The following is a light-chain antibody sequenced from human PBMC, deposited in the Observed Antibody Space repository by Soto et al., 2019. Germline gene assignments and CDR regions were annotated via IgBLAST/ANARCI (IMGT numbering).Light chain of an antibody. J-gene: IGKJ2*01. CDR3: HHYGYGAHT. Sequence: ELVLTQSPGTLSLSPGERATLSCRASESVRNNSLAWYQQHPGQAPRLLLFGASSRATGIPDRFTGSGSGADFTLTISSLKPEDSAVYFCHHYGYGAHTFGQGTKLEIK. V-gene: IGKV3-20*01. CDR1: ESVRNNS. CDR2: GAS.